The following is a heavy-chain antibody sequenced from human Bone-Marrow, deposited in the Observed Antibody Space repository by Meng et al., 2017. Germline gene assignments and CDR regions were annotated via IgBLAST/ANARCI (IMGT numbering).Heavy chain of an antibody. D-gene: IGHD3-22*01. CDR1: GGSFSGYY. CDR2: INHSGST. V-gene: IGHV4-34*01. Sequence: QLLQCGEGLLKPSESLSLTCSVYGGSFSGYYWSWIRQPPGKGLELMGDINHSGSTNYNPSLKSRVTISVDTSKNQFSLKLSSVTAADTAVYYCARVGVVVITPNWFDPWGQGTLVTVSS. CDR3: ARVGVVVITPNWFDP. J-gene: IGHJ5*02.